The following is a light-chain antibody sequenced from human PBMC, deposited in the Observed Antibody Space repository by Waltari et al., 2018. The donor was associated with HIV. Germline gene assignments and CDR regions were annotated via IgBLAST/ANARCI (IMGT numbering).Light chain of an antibody. V-gene: IGLV3-9*01. CDR1: NIGSKN. CDR3: HLWDGTTDHVI. J-gene: IGLJ2*01. CDR2: RDT. Sequence: SYELTQPLSVSVALGQTARITCGGNNIGSKNVHWYQQKPGQAPVLVIYRDTNRPSGIPERYSGSYSAITATLIINRVEVGDEAVYSCHLWDGTTDHVIFGGGTKLTVL.